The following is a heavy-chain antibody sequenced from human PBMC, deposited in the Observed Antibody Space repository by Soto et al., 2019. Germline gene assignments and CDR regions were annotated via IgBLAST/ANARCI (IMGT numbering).Heavy chain of an antibody. D-gene: IGHD1-1*01. CDR1: GGSISSSSYY. CDR2: IYYSGST. CDR3: ARTWNRSLFPPVYYFDY. J-gene: IGHJ4*02. V-gene: IGHV4-39*01. Sequence: SETLSLTCTVSGGSISSSSYYWGWIRQPPGKGLEWIGSIYYSGSTYYNPSLKSRVTISVDTSKNQFSLKLSSVTAADTAVYYCARTWNRSLFPPVYYFDYWGQGTLVTVSS.